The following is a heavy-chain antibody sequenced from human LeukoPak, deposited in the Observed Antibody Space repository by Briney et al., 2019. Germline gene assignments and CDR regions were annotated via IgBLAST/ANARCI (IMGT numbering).Heavy chain of an antibody. CDR1: GFTFSACA. V-gene: IGHV3-30*01. CDR2: ISYDGNIK. D-gene: IGHD3-3*01. J-gene: IGHJ4*01. CDR3: ASGSFYDFWSGYYTPFDY. Sequence: GGSLRLSCAASGFTFSACAMHWVRQAPGKGLEWVAVISYDGNIKYYADSVKGRFTISRDDSKNTLDLQMNSLRVEDTAMYYCASGSFYDFWSGYYTPFDYWGQGTLVTVSS.